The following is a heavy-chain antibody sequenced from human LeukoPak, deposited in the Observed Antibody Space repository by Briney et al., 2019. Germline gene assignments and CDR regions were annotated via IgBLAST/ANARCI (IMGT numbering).Heavy chain of an antibody. CDR2: ISWNSGSI. V-gene: IGHV3-9*01. CDR3: AKDLVVSSWYPGPFDY. D-gene: IGHD6-13*01. CDR1: GFTFDDYA. J-gene: IGHJ4*02. Sequence: GGSLRLSCAASGFTFDDYAMHWVRQAPGKGLEWVSGISWNSGSIGYADSVKGRFTISRDNAKNSLYLQMNSLRAEDTALYYCAKDLVVSSWYPGPFDYWGQGTLVTVSS.